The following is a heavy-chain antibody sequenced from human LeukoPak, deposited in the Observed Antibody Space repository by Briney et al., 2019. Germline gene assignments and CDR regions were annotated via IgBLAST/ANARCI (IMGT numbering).Heavy chain of an antibody. Sequence: ASVKVSFKASGYTFTIYYMHWVRQAPGQGREGMGIINPSGGSTSYAQKFQGRVTMTRDMSTSTVYMELSSLRSEDTAVYYCARAPPYYTKNMDVWGKGTTVTVFS. D-gene: IGHD3-10*01. CDR3: ARAPPYYTKNMDV. CDR2: INPSGGST. J-gene: IGHJ6*03. CDR1: GYTFTIYY. V-gene: IGHV1-46*01.